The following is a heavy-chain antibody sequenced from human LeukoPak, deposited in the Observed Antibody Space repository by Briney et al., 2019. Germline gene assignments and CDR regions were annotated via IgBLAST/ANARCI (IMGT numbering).Heavy chain of an antibody. D-gene: IGHD6-13*01. J-gene: IGHJ6*02. CDR1: GGSFSGYY. CDR3: ARVIAATGPGSYYYGMDV. Sequence: SETLSLTCAVYGGSFSGYYWSWIRQPPGKGLEWIGKINHSGSTNYNPSLKSRVTISVDTSKNQFSLKLSSVTAADTAVYYCARVIAATGPGSYYYGMDVWGQGTTVTVSS. CDR2: INHSGST. V-gene: IGHV4-34*01.